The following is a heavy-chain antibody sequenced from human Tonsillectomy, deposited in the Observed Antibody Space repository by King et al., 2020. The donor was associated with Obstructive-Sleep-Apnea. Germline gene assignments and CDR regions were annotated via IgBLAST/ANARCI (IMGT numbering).Heavy chain of an antibody. CDR2: IKQDESEK. V-gene: IGHV3-7*01. CDR3: ATDLSGYTYGSLEY. Sequence: VQLVESGGGLVQPGGSLRLSCAASGFTFSYYWMTWVRQAPGKGLEWVANIKQDESEKYYVDSVKGRFTISRDNAKNSLFLRMNSLRAEDTAVYYCATDLSGYTYGSLEYWGQGTLVTVSS. CDR1: GFTFSYYW. J-gene: IGHJ4*02. D-gene: IGHD5-18*01.